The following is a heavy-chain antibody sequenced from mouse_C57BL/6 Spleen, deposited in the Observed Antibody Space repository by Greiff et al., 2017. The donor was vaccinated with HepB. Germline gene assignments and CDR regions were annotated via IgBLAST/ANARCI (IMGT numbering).Heavy chain of an antibody. CDR1: GYTFTGYW. CDR3: AQMPLITTVVADYYAMDY. D-gene: IGHD1-1*01. Sequence: QVQLQQSGAELMKPGASVKLSCKATGYTFTGYWIEWVKQRPGHGLEWIGEILPGSGSTNYNEKFKGKATFTADTSSNTAYMQLSSLTTEDSAIYYCAQMPLITTVVADYYAMDYWGQGTSVTVSS. V-gene: IGHV1-9*01. J-gene: IGHJ4*01. CDR2: ILPGSGST.